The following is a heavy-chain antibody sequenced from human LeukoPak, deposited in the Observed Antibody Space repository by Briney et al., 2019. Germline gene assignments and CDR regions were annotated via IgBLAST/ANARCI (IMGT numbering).Heavy chain of an antibody. Sequence: SETLSLTCTVSGGSISSGSYYWSWIRQPAGKGLEWIGRIYTSGSTNYNPSLKSRVTISVDTSKNQFSLKLSSVTAADTAVYYCASYGSGKHYWGRGTLVTVSP. CDR2: IYTSGST. V-gene: IGHV4-61*02. D-gene: IGHD3-10*01. CDR1: GGSISSGSYY. CDR3: ASYGSGKHY. J-gene: IGHJ4*02.